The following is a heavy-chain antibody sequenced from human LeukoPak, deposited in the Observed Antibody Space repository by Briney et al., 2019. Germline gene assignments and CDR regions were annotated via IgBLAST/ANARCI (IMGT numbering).Heavy chain of an antibody. CDR2: IYYSGST. J-gene: IGHJ3*02. CDR3: ASRSGGRAFDI. CDR1: GGSISSSSYY. V-gene: IGHV4-39*07. D-gene: IGHD2-15*01. Sequence: SETLSPTCTVSGGSISSSSYYWGWIRQPPGKGPEWIGNIYYSGSTYYNPSLKSRVTISVDTSKNQFSLKLSSVTAADTAVYYCASRSGGRAFDIWGQGTMVTVSS.